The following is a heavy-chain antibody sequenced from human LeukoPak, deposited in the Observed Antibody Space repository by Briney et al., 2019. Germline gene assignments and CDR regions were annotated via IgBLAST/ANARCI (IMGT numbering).Heavy chain of an antibody. CDR3: ASYYDSSGPTFDN. D-gene: IGHD3-22*01. V-gene: IGHV4-30-4*08. Sequence: TLSLTCTVSGGSISSGDHYWSWVRQSPGKGLEWIAYIYCSGTTYYNPSLESRVTMSIDTSTNQFSLKLNSVTAADTAVYYCASYYDSSGPTFDNWGQGALVTVSS. CDR2: IYCSGTT. CDR1: GGSISSGDHY. J-gene: IGHJ4*02.